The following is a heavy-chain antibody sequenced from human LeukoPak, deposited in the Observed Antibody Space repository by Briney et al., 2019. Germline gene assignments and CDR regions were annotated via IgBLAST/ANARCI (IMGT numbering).Heavy chain of an antibody. D-gene: IGHD1-26*01. CDR2: IYNGVNT. V-gene: IGHV4-61*01. CDR3: ARSRAFNSGAFDP. CDR1: GASVSSASY. J-gene: IGHJ5*02. Sequence: PSETLSLTCTVSGASVSSASYWTWIRQPPGKGVEWIAHIYNGVNTNYNPSLKSRVTISVDTSKNQFSLRLNSVTAADTAVYYCARSRAFNSGAFDPWGQGTLVTAS.